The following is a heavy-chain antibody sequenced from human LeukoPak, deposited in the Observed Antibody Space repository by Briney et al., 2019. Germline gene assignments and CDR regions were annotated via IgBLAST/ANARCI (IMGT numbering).Heavy chain of an antibody. CDR3: ARSGNYCSSTSCRPRAYYYYYYMDV. J-gene: IGHJ6*03. Sequence: SVKVSCKASGGTFSSYAISWVRQAPGQGLEWMGWIIPIFGTANYAQKFQGRVTITTDESTSTAYMELSSLRSEATAVYYCARSGNYCSSTSCRPRAYYYYYYMDVWGTGTTVTVSS. V-gene: IGHV1-69*05. D-gene: IGHD2-2*01. CDR1: GGTFSSYA. CDR2: IIPIFGTA.